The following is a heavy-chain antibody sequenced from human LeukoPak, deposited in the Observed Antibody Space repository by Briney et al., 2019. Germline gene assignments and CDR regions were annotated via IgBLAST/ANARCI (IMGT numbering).Heavy chain of an antibody. CDR3: GRELLAAAGNVYYYYYGMDV. V-gene: IGHV3-21*01. D-gene: IGHD6-13*01. CDR1: GFTFSSYS. J-gene: IGHJ6*02. CDR2: ISSSSSYI. Sequence: GGSLRLSCAASGFTFSSYSMNWVRQAPGKGLEWVSSISSSSSYIYYADSVKGRFTISRDNAKNSLYLQMNSLRAEDTAVYYCGRELLAAAGNVYYYYYGMDVWGQGTTVTVSS.